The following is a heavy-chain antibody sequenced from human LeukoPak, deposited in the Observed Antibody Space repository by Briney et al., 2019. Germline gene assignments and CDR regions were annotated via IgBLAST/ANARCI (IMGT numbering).Heavy chain of an antibody. V-gene: IGHV4-61*02. CDR3: ARDWLGANWFDP. Sequence: SETLSLTCTVSGNSISSGDNYWSWIRQPAGKGLEWIGRIYTSGSTNYNPSLKSRVTISVDTSKNQFSLKLSSVTAADTAVYYCARDWLGANWFDPWGQGTLVTVSS. CDR1: GNSISSGDNY. J-gene: IGHJ5*02. CDR2: IYTSGST. D-gene: IGHD6-19*01.